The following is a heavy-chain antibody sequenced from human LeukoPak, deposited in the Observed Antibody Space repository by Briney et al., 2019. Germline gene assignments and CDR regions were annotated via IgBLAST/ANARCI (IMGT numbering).Heavy chain of an antibody. D-gene: IGHD3-16*02. J-gene: IGHJ4*02. CDR3: VKRVSTLGAVLAPDFDC. V-gene: IGHV3-23*01. CDR2: ISGPGGSK. Sequence: GGSLRLSCAASGFIFSSYGMSWVRQAPGKGLEWVSIISGPGGSKYYADSVRGRFTISRDNSNNMLYLQMDNLRAEDTAVYYCVKRVSTLGAVLAPDFDCWGQGTWSPSPQ. CDR1: GFIFSSYG.